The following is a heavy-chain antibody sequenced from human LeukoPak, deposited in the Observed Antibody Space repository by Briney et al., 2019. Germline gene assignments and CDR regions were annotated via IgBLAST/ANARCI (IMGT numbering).Heavy chain of an antibody. CDR2: IWYDGSNK. V-gene: IGHV3-33*06. CDR3: AKDLAPRPHAFDI. D-gene: IGHD2-21*01. CDR1: GFTFSSYG. J-gene: IGHJ3*02. Sequence: QPGRSLRLPCAASGFTFSSYGMHWVRQAPGKGLEWVAVIWYDGSNKYYADSVKGRFTISRDNFKNTLYLQMNSLRAEDTAVYYCAKDLAPRPHAFDIWGQGTMVTVSS.